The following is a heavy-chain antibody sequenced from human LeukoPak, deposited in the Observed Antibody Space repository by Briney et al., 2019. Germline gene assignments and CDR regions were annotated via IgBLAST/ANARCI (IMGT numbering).Heavy chain of an antibody. V-gene: IGHV4-61*01. D-gene: IGHD6-19*01. CDR2: IYYSGST. CDR1: GGSVSSGSYY. Sequence: SETLSLTCTVSGGSVSSGSYYWSWIRQPPGKGLEWIGYIYYSGSTNYNHSLKSRVTISVDTSKNQFSLKLSSVTAADTAVYYCAREAVAGTGWFDPWGQGTLVTVSS. J-gene: IGHJ5*02. CDR3: AREAVAGTGWFDP.